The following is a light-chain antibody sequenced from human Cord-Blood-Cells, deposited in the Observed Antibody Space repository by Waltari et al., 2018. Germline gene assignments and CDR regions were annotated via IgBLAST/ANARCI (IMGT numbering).Light chain of an antibody. CDR3: QHSYSTPPWT. V-gene: IGKV1-39*01. Sequence: DIQMTQSPSSLSASVGDRVTITCRASQSISSYLNCYQQKPGKAPKLLIYAASSLQSGVPSRFSGSGSGTDFTLTISSLQPEDFATYYCQHSYSTPPWTLGQGTKVEIK. CDR1: QSISSY. CDR2: AAS. J-gene: IGKJ1*01.